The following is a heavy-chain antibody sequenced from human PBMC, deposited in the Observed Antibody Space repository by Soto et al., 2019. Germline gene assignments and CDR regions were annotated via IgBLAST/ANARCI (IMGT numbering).Heavy chain of an antibody. J-gene: IGHJ6*02. CDR1: GFSLRTTGAR. Sequence: SGPTLVNTTDTLTLTCTFSGFSLRTTGARVGWIRQPPEQCLDWIVVLYFNEDMRYNPTLRNRLTITKDSSTSQVVRTMTNMDPVDTATYYCIYRRAAYDYHGLDVWGQGTTVTVSS. CDR2: LYFNEDM. D-gene: IGHD6-13*01. CDR3: IYRRAAYDYHGLDV. V-gene: IGHV2-5*01.